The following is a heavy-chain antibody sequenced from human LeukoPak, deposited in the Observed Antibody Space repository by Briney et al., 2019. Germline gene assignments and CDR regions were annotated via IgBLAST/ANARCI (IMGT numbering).Heavy chain of an antibody. V-gene: IGHV4-61*02. CDR3: ARRHYDILTGYWTDY. D-gene: IGHD3-9*01. CDR1: GGSISSGSYY. J-gene: IGHJ4*02. Sequence: SETLSLTCTVSGGSISSGSYYWSWIRQPAGKGLEWIGRIYTSGSTNYNPSLKSRVTISVDTSKNQFSLKLSSVTAADTAVYYCARRHYDILTGYWTDYWGQGTLVTVSS. CDR2: IYTSGST.